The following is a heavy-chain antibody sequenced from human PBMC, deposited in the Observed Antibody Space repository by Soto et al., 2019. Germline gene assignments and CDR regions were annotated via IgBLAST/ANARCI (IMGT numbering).Heavy chain of an antibody. V-gene: IGHV3-74*01. J-gene: IGHJ4*02. CDR1: AFTFRTHW. D-gene: IGHD1-26*01. CDR2: ISADGSTT. CDR3: ARVIFSGNYLIDY. Sequence: SGGSLRLSCAASAFTFRTHWMHWVRQAPGKGLVWVSRISADGSTTSYADSVKGRFTISRDNAENTLYLQMSSLRAEDTAVYYCARVIFSGNYLIDYWGQGTQVTVSS.